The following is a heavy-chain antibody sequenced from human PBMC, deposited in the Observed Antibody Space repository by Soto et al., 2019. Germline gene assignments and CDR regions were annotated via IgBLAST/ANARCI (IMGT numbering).Heavy chain of an antibody. D-gene: IGHD3-22*01. V-gene: IGHV4-61*01. CDR1: GGSVSSGSYY. Sequence: SETLSLTCTVSGGSVSSGSYYWSWIRQPPGKGLEWIGYIYYSGSTNYNPSLKSRVTISVDTSKNQFSLKLSSVTAADTAVYYCARETYYYDSSGYLLDYWGQGTLVTVS. CDR2: IYYSGST. CDR3: ARETYYYDSSGYLLDY. J-gene: IGHJ4*02.